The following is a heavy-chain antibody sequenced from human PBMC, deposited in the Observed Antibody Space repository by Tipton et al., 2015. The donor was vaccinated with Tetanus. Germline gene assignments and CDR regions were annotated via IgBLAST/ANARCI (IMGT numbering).Heavy chain of an antibody. CDR3: ANCGSACAF. Sequence: PSLTCAVSGGSISGSNWWSWVRQPSGKGLEWIGEIHHSGSTNYNPSLKSRVTISVDKSKNQFSLKLTSVTAADTAVYYCANCGSACAFWGQGTLVTVSS. V-gene: IGHV4-4*02. D-gene: IGHD6-19*01. J-gene: IGHJ4*02. CDR1: GGSISGSNW. CDR2: IHHSGST.